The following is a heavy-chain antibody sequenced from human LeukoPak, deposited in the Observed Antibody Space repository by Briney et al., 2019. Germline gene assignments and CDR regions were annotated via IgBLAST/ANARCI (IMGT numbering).Heavy chain of an antibody. J-gene: IGHJ4*02. Sequence: PSETLSLTCTVSGGFISSYYWSWIRQPPGKGLEWIWYIYYSGNTNYNPSLKTRVTISVDTSKNQFSLKLSSVTAADTAVYYCARAGSWKLNFDYWGQGTLVTVSS. V-gene: IGHV4-59*01. D-gene: IGHD6-13*01. CDR1: GGFISSYY. CDR2: IYYSGNT. CDR3: ARAGSWKLNFDY.